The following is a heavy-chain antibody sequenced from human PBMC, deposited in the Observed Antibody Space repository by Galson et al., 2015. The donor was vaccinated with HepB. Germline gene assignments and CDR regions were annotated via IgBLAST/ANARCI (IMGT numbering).Heavy chain of an antibody. D-gene: IGHD4-17*01. CDR3: ASSYGDYVRFDY. CDR2: IWYDGSNK. V-gene: IGHV3-33*01. CDR1: GFTFSSYG. J-gene: IGHJ4*02. Sequence: SLRLSCAASGFTFSSYGMHWVRQAPGKGLEWVAVIWYDGSNKYYADSVKGRFTISRDNSKNTLYLQMNSLRAEDTAVYYCASSYGDYVRFDYWGQGTLVTVSS.